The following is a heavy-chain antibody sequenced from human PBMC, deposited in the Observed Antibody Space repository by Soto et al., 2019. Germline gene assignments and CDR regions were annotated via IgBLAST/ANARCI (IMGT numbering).Heavy chain of an antibody. D-gene: IGHD4-17*01. Sequence: GESLKISCKGSGYNFTSYWISWVRQMPGKGLEWMGKIDPSDSYTNYSPSFQGHVTISADKSITTAYLQWSSLKASDTAMYYCARPIDYGDNGFNYWGQGTLVTVSS. J-gene: IGHJ4*02. CDR2: IDPSDSYT. V-gene: IGHV5-10-1*01. CDR3: ARPIDYGDNGFNY. CDR1: GYNFTSYW.